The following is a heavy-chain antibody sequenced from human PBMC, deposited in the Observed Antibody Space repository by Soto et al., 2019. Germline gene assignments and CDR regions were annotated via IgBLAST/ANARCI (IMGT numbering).Heavy chain of an antibody. Sequence: GESLKISCKGSGYSFTSYWISWVRQMPGKGLEWMGRIDPSDSYTNYSPSFQGNVTISADKSISTAYLQWSSLKASDTAMYYCARRDPPYCGGYCYYGMDGWGQGNTVTVSS. CDR2: IDPSDSYT. J-gene: IGHJ6*01. V-gene: IGHV5-10-1*01. D-gene: IGHD2-21*01. CDR3: ARRDPPYCGGYCYYGMDG. CDR1: GYSFTSYW.